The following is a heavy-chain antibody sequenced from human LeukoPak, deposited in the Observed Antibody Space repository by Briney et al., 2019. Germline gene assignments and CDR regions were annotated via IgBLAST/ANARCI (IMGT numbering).Heavy chain of an antibody. Sequence: SETLSLTCTVSGGSISSSSYYWGWIRQPPGKGLEWIGSIYYSGSTYYNPSLKSRVTISVDTSKNQFSLKLSSVTAADTAVYYCASLSSSLNPNWFDPWGQGTLVTVSS. J-gene: IGHJ5*02. CDR1: GGSISSSSYY. CDR3: ASLSSSLNPNWFDP. D-gene: IGHD6-13*01. V-gene: IGHV4-39*07. CDR2: IYYSGST.